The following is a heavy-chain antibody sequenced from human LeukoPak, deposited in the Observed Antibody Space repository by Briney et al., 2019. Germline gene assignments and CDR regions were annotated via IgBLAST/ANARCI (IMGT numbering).Heavy chain of an antibody. J-gene: IGHJ4*02. CDR1: GGTFNNDA. CDR2: IDRSGGGT. CDR3: ASTMGDFWSGYPPGDY. V-gene: IGHV3-23*01. D-gene: IGHD3-3*01. Sequence: GGSLRLSCAASGGTFNNDAMNWGRQPPPKGQDLVSTIDRSGGGTYYADSVKGRFTISRDNSENTLYLQMTSLRAEDTAVYYCASTMGDFWSGYPPGDYWGQGTLVTVSS.